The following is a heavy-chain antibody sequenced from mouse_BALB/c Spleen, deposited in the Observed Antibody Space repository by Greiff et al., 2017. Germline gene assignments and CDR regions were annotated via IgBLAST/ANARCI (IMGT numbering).Heavy chain of an antibody. V-gene: IGHV5-17*02. CDR1: GFTFSSFG. D-gene: IGHD2-4*01. CDR2: ISSGSSTI. CDR3: ARGYDYSYYYAMDY. J-gene: IGHJ4*01. Sequence: DVKLVESGGGLVQPGGSRKLSCAASGFTFSSFGMHWVRQAPEKGLEWVAYISSGSSTIYYADTVKGRFTISRDNPKNTLFLQMTSLRSEDTAMYYCARGYDYSYYYAMDYWGQGTSVTVSS.